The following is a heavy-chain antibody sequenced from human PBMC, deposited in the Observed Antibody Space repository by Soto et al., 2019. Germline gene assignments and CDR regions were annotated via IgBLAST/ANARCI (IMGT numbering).Heavy chain of an antibody. CDR2: IFHSGIT. Sequence: SETLSLTCSISGGSFSNDCWTWIRQSPGKGLEWIGYIFHSGITDYNPSVKSRVTISIDKSRNLFSLTLTSVTAADTAVYYCARDRYFYDSRGYYRTLDSWGQGTLVTVSS. CDR1: GGSFSNDC. V-gene: IGHV4-59*01. CDR3: ARDRYFYDSRGYYRTLDS. D-gene: IGHD3-22*01. J-gene: IGHJ5*01.